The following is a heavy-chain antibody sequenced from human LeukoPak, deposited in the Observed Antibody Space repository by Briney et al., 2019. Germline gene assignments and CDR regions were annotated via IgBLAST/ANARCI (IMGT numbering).Heavy chain of an antibody. D-gene: IGHD2-15*01. J-gene: IGHJ4*02. CDR2: ISAYNGNT. Sequence: ASVTVSCKASVYTFTSYGIRWVRQTPGQGLAWMGWISAYNGNTNYAQKLQGRVTMTTDTSTSTAYMELRSLRSDDTAVYYCARDLRRYCSGGSCLTEGYFDYWGQGTLVTVSS. V-gene: IGHV1-18*01. CDR1: VYTFTSYG. CDR3: ARDLRRYCSGGSCLTEGYFDY.